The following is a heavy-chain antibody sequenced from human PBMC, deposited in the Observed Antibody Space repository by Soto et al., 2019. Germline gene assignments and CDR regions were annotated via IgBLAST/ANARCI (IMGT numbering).Heavy chain of an antibody. CDR3: ARGGVSTRTFDY. J-gene: IGHJ4*02. V-gene: IGHV5-51*01. D-gene: IGHD3-3*01. CDR2: IYPSDSDT. Sequence: LKISCKGSGYNFAGYWIAWVRQMPGKGLELMGIIYPSDSDTRYRPSFQGRVTISADKSISSAYLQWSSLRASDTAMYYCARGGVSTRTFDYWGQGTPVTVSS. CDR1: GYNFAGYW.